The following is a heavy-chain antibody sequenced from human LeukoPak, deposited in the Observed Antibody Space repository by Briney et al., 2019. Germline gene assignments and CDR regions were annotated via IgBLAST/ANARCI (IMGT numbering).Heavy chain of an antibody. CDR2: IYYSGST. CDR3: ARREDGDYAYWYY. D-gene: IGHD4-17*01. Sequence: SETLSLTCTVSGGSISGYNWSWIRQPPGKGLECIGYIYYSGSTNYNPSLKSRVTISVDTSKNQFSLKLSSVTAADTAVYYCARREDGDYAYWYYWGQGTLVTVSS. CDR1: GGSISGYN. V-gene: IGHV4-59*12. J-gene: IGHJ4*02.